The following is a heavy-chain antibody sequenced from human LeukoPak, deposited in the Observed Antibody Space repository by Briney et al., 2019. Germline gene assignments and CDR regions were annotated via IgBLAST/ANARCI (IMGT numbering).Heavy chain of an antibody. V-gene: IGHV3-21*04. CDR2: ISSSSSYI. CDR3: AKGGDDIVVVVATSFDY. D-gene: IGHD2-15*01. CDR1: GFTFSSYS. J-gene: IGHJ4*02. Sequence: GGSLRLSCAASGFTFSSYSMNWVRQAPGKGLEWVSSISSSSSYIYYADSVKGRFTISRDNAKNSLYLQMNSLRAEDTAVYYCAKGGDDIVVVVATSFDYWGQGTLVTVSS.